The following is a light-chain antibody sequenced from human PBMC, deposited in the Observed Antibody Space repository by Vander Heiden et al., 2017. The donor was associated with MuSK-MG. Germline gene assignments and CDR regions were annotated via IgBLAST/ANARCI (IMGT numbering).Light chain of an antibody. CDR3: QRSNSTPT. CDR2: AAS. Sequence: DLQVTQSPSSMSASVGGRVTITCRASQSINSYVNWYQQKPGKAPKLLNYAASSLQSGLPSRCSGSGSGTDFTITISSLQPEDVVTYYCQRSNSTPTFGGGTKVEIK. V-gene: IGKV1-39*01. CDR1: QSINSY. J-gene: IGKJ4*01.